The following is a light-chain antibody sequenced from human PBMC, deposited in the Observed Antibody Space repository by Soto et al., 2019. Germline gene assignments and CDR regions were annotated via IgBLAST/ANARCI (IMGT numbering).Light chain of an antibody. CDR3: QQYGRTSWT. Sequence: EIVLTQSPGTLSLSPGEGATLSCRASQSVSTNFFAWYQQKPGQAPRLLIYGASTRATRIPDRFSGSGSGTDFTLTISRLEPEDFALYYCQQYGRTSWTFGQGTKVEIK. CDR2: GAS. V-gene: IGKV3-20*01. J-gene: IGKJ1*01. CDR1: QSVSTNF.